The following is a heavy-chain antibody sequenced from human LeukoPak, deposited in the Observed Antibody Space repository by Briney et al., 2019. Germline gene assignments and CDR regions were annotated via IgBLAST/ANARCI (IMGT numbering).Heavy chain of an antibody. V-gene: IGHV4-34*01. J-gene: IGHJ4*02. Sequence: KPSETLSLTCAVYGGSFSGYYWSWIRQPPGKGLEWIGEINHSGSTNYNPSLKSRVTISVDTSKNQFSLKLSSVTAADTAVYYCARYYYDDVVYWGQGTLVTVSS. D-gene: IGHD3-22*01. CDR3: ARYYYDDVVY. CDR2: INHSGST. CDR1: GGSFSGYY.